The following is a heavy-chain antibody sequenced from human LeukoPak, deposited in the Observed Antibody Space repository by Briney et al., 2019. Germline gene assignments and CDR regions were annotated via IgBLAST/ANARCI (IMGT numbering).Heavy chain of an antibody. J-gene: IGHJ4*02. CDR2: ISGSGGST. CDR3: AKDRWFGELLYLFDY. V-gene: IGHV3-23*01. Sequence: GGSLRLSCAASGFTFSSYAMSWVRQAPGKGLEWVSAISGSGGSTYYADSVKGRFTISRDNSKNTLYLQTNSLRAEDTAVYYCAKDRWFGELLYLFDYWGQGTLVTVSS. CDR1: GFTFSSYA. D-gene: IGHD3-10*01.